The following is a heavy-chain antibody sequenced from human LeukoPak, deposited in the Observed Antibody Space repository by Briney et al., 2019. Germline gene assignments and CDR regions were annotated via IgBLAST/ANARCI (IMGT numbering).Heavy chain of an antibody. Sequence: GASVKVSCKASGYTFTSYSMNWVRQAPGQGLEWMGWINPNSGGTNYAQKFQGRVTMTRDTSISTAYMELSRLRSDDTAVYYCARPQGVVPAAIGYWGQGTLVTVSS. D-gene: IGHD2-2*02. CDR1: GYTFTSYS. CDR2: INPNSGGT. CDR3: ARPQGVVPAAIGY. V-gene: IGHV1-2*02. J-gene: IGHJ4*02.